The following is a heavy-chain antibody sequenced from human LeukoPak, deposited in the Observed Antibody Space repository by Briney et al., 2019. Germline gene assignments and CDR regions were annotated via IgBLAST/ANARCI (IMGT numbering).Heavy chain of an antibody. Sequence: GGSLRLSCAASGFTFSSYSMNWVRQAPGKGLEWVSSISSSSSYIYYADSVKGRFTISRDSAKNSLYLQMNSLRAEDTAVYYCARDPSDIVVVPAAMSFDYWGQGTLVTVSS. V-gene: IGHV3-21*01. CDR1: GFTFSSYS. CDR2: ISSSSSYI. CDR3: ARDPSDIVVVPAAMSFDY. J-gene: IGHJ4*02. D-gene: IGHD2-2*01.